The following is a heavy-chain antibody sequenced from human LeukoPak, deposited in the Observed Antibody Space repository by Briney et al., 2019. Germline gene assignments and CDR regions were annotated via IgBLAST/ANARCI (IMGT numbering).Heavy chain of an antibody. J-gene: IGHJ6*02. CDR2: ISGSGGST. Sequence: GGSLRLSCAASGFTFSNYAMSWVRQAPGKGLEWVSTISGSGGSTFYADSVRGRFTISRDNSRNTLYLQMNSLRAEDTAIYYCAKDDYSYYAMDVWGRGTTVTVSS. V-gene: IGHV3-23*01. CDR1: GFTFSNYA. CDR3: AKDDYSYYAMDV.